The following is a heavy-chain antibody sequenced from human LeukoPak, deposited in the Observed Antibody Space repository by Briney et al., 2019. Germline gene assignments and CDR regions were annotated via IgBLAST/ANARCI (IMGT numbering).Heavy chain of an antibody. CDR3: AKGHPNYYENSGYDY. CDR1: GFPLGSYA. D-gene: IGHD3-22*01. V-gene: IGHV3-23*01. J-gene: IGHJ4*02. CDR2: VSGTGETT. Sequence: TGESLRLSCAASGFPLGSYALSGVRQAPGKGLEWGSNVSGTGETTYYADSVKGRFNISRDNSKNTLYLQMNSLRPDDTAIYYCAKGHPNYYENSGYDYWGQGTLVTVSS.